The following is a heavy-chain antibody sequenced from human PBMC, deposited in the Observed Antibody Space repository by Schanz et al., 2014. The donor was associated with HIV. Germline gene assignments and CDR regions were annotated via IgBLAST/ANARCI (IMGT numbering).Heavy chain of an antibody. CDR3: ARVPYSGSYEYYFDY. CDR1: GFTFGTTW. Sequence: DVQLVESGGGLIQPGESLRLSCVASGFTFGTTWMYWVRQGPGKGLTWVSYISGSGYTIYYADSVKGRFTISRDNAKNSVYLQMNSLRAEDTAVYYCARVPYSGSYEYYFDYWGQGTLVTVSS. V-gene: IGHV3-48*04. CDR2: ISGSGYTI. D-gene: IGHD1-26*01. J-gene: IGHJ4*02.